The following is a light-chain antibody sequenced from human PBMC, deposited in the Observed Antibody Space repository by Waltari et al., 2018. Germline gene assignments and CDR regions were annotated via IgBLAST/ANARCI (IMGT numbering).Light chain of an antibody. Sequence: QSALTQPASVSGSPGQSIPVSCLGTSNDIGSYNFFSWFQQHPGRAPKLMIYDVSERPLGVSNRFSGSKSGNTASLTISGLQAEDEADYYCFSYAGSNSFAFGGGTRVTVL. V-gene: IGLV2-23*02. CDR2: DVS. J-gene: IGLJ2*01. CDR1: SNDIGSYNF. CDR3: FSYAGSNSFA.